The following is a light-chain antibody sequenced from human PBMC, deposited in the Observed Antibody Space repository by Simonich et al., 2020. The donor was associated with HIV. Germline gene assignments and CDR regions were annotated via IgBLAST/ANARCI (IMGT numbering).Light chain of an antibody. CDR3: MQPLQTVT. CDR1: QSLLHSNGYNY. CDR2: LGS. V-gene: IGKV2-28*01. Sequence: DIVMTQSPLSLPVTPGEPASISCRSSQSLLHSNGYNYLDWFLQKPGQSPQLLIYLGSNRASGVPDRISGSGSGTDFTLKISRVEAEDVGVYYCMQPLQTVTFGGGTKVEIK. J-gene: IGKJ4*01.